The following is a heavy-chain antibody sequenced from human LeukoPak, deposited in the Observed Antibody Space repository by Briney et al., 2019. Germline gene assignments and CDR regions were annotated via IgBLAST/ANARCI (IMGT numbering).Heavy chain of an antibody. Sequence: ASVKVSCKASGGTFSSYAISWVRQAPGQGLEWMGWISAYNGNTNYAQKLQGRVTMTEDTSTDTAYMELSSLRSEDTAVYYCATEDGSSGWYKYWGQGTLVTVSS. D-gene: IGHD6-19*01. CDR1: GGTFSSYA. J-gene: IGHJ4*02. CDR3: ATEDGSSGWYKY. CDR2: ISAYNGNT. V-gene: IGHV1-18*01.